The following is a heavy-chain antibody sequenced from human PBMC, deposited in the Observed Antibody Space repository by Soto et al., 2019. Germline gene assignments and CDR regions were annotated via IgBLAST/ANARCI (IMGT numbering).Heavy chain of an antibody. Sequence: QVQLVESGGGVVQPGRSLRLSCAASGFTFSSYGMHWVRQAPGKGLEWVAVIWYDGSNKYYADSVKGRFTISRDNSKNTLYLQMNSLRAEDTAVYYCASGYCSGGSCFYFDYWGQGTLVTVSS. CDR2: IWYDGSNK. CDR1: GFTFSSYG. CDR3: ASGYCSGGSCFYFDY. V-gene: IGHV3-33*01. J-gene: IGHJ4*02. D-gene: IGHD2-15*01.